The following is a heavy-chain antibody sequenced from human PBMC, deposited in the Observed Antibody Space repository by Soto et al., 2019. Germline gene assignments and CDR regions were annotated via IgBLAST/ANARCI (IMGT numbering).Heavy chain of an antibody. V-gene: IGHV4-39*01. J-gene: IGHJ3*02. D-gene: IGHD3-22*01. CDR2: IYYSGTT. Sequence: SETLSLTCTVSGGSINTPDYYWGWIRQPPGEGLEWIGTIYYSGTTYYNPSLKSRVTISMNSLRAEDTAVYYCTRYHDSSGPQAGAFDIWGQGTMVTVSS. CDR3: GAFDI. CDR1: GGSINTPDYY.